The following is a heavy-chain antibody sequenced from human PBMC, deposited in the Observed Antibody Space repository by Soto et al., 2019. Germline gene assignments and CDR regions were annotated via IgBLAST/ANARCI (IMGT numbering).Heavy chain of an antibody. CDR3: ARGTPTDGLDX. CDR2: LCYDGRNE. CDR1: GFTFSSYG. V-gene: IGHV3-33*01. Sequence: GGSLRLSCVASGFTFSSYGMHWVRQAPGKGLEWVAFLCYDGRNENYKDSVKGRVTISRDNSKNTLYLQMNSLIADDTAVYYCARGTPTDGLDXWGQGTLVTVSX. D-gene: IGHD2-15*01. J-gene: IGHJ5*02.